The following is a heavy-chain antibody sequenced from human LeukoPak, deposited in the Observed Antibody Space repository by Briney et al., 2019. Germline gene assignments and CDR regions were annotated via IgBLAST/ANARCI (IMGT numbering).Heavy chain of an antibody. CDR3: ARLDTAMDAFDI. J-gene: IGHJ3*02. Sequence: SETLSLTCTVSGGSISSYYWSWIRQPPGKGLEWLGYIYYSGSTNYNPSLKSRVTISVDTSKNQFSLKLSSVTAADTAVYYCARLDTAMDAFDIWGQGTMVTVSS. V-gene: IGHV4-59*01. CDR1: GGSISSYY. D-gene: IGHD5-18*01. CDR2: IYYSGST.